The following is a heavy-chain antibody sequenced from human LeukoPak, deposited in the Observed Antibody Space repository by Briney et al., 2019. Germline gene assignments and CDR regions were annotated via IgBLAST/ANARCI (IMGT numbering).Heavy chain of an antibody. V-gene: IGHV4-31*03. J-gene: IGHJ5*02. CDR1: GGSISSGGYY. CDR2: IYYSGST. CDR3: ARTKGMVRPLTGHWFDP. Sequence: SETLSLTCTVSGGSISSGGYYWSWIRQHPGKGLEWIGYIYYSGSTYYNPSLKSRVTISVDTSKNQFSLKLSSVTAADTAVYYCARTKGMVRPLTGHWFDPWGQGTLVTVSS. D-gene: IGHD3-10*01.